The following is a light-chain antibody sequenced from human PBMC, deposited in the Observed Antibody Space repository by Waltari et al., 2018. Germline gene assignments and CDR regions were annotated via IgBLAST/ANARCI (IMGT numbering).Light chain of an antibody. V-gene: IGLV2-11*01. J-gene: IGLJ2*01. CDR2: DVS. CDR1: SSDVGGYNY. CDR3: CSYAGSF. Sequence: QSALTQPRSVSGSPGQSVTISCTGTSSDVGGYNYVSWSQQHPGKAPKLMIYDVSKRPSGVPDRFSGSKSGNTASLTISGLQAEDEADYYCCSYAGSFFGGGTKLTVL.